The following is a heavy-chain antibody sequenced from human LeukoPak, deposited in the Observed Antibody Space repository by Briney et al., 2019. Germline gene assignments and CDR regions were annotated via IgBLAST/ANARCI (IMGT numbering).Heavy chain of an antibody. V-gene: IGHV2-5*02. D-gene: IGHD3-22*01. J-gene: IGHJ4*02. CDR1: GFSLTTSGVG. CDR3: AHLYFYNSGGYSRAFDY. CDR2: IYWDDEK. Sequence: ESGPTLVKPTQTLTLTCTFSGFSLTTSGVGVGWIRQPPGKALEGLALIYWDDEKRYRPSLGTRLTITKDTSKSQVVLTMTNMDPVDTATSYCAHLYFYNSGGYSRAFDYWGQGTLVTVSS.